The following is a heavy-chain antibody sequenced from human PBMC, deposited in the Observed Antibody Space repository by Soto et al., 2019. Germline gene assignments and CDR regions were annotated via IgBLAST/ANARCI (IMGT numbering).Heavy chain of an antibody. V-gene: IGHV3-74*01. J-gene: IGHJ6*02. CDR1: GFTFSSYW. Sequence: EVQLVESGGGLVQPGGSVRLSCAASGFTFSSYWMHWVRQAPGKGLVWVSRIYTDGSRTNYADSVKGRFTISRDNAKNTLYLQINSLRAEDTAVYYCARGLMHLYGIDVWGQGTTVTVSS. D-gene: IGHD3-16*01. CDR3: ARGLMHLYGIDV. CDR2: IYTDGSRT.